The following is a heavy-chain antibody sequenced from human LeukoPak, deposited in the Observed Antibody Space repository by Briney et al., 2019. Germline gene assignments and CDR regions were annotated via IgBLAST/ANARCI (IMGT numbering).Heavy chain of an antibody. CDR1: GGSFSGYY. CDR2: INHSGST. D-gene: IGHD3-16*01. J-gene: IGHJ4*02. CDR3: ARVLAAYDYVWGSPSNPFDY. V-gene: IGHV4-34*01. Sequence: SETLSLTCAVYGGSFSGYYWSWIRQPPGKGLEWIGEINHSGSTNYNPSLKSRVTISVDTSKNQFSLKLSSVTAANTAVYYCARVLAAYDYVWGSPSNPFDYWGQGTLVTVSS.